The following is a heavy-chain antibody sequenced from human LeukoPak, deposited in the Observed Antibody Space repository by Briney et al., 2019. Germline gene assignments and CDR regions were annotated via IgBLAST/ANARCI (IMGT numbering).Heavy chain of an antibody. CDR3: AKDTSGRAMARRGWDY. CDR1: GFTFDDYA. J-gene: IGHJ4*02. CDR2: ISWNSGSI. D-gene: IGHD6-19*01. Sequence: GRSLRLSCAASGFTFDDYAMHWVRQAPGKGLEGVSGISWNSGSIDYADSVKGRFTISRDNAKNSLYLQMNSLRAEDTALYYCAKDTSGRAMARRGWDYWGQGTLVTVSS. V-gene: IGHV3-9*01.